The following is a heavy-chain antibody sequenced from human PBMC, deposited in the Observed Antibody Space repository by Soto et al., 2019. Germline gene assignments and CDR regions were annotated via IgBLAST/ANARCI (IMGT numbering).Heavy chain of an antibody. V-gene: IGHV1-69*06. Sequence: GASVKVSCKASGGTFSSYAISWVRQAPGQGLEWMGGIIPIFGTANYAQKFQGRVTITADKSTSTAYMELSSLRSEDTAVYYCARSIRPYYYYGMDVWGQGTTVTVSS. J-gene: IGHJ6*02. D-gene: IGHD3-9*01. CDR1: GGTFSSYA. CDR3: ARSIRPYYYYGMDV. CDR2: IIPIFGTA.